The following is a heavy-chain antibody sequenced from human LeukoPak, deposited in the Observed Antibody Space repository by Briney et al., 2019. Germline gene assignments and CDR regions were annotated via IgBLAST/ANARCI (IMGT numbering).Heavy chain of an antibody. CDR2: IYTSGST. CDR3: ARGGGYYYYSSGNFDY. CDR1: GGSISSYY. Sequence: SETLSLTCTVSGGSISSYYWSWIRQPAGKGLEWIGRIYTSGSTNYNPSLKSRVTMSVDTSKNQFSLKLSSVTAADTAIFYCARGGGYYYYSSGNFDYWGQGTLVTVSS. J-gene: IGHJ4*02. V-gene: IGHV4-4*07. D-gene: IGHD3-22*01.